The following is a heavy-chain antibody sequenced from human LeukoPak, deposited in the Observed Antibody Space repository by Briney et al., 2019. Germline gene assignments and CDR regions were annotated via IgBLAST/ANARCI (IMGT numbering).Heavy chain of an antibody. CDR1: GFTFSSYE. Sequence: GGSLRLSCAASGFTFSSYEINWVRQAPGKGLEWVAVISYDGSNKYYADSVKGRFTISRDNSKNTLYLQMNSLRAEDTAVYYCARSDSSGWYVWGQGTLVTVSS. J-gene: IGHJ4*02. CDR2: ISYDGSNK. D-gene: IGHD6-19*01. CDR3: ARSDSSGWYV. V-gene: IGHV3-30*19.